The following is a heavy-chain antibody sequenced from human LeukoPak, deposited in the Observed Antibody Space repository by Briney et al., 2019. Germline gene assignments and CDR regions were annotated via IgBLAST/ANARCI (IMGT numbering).Heavy chain of an antibody. CDR2: ISSRSSYI. CDR3: ERDWSGDYYGSGTSRWFDY. Sequence: PGGSLRLSCAASGFSFSSYSMNWVRQAPGKGLEWVASISSRSSYIFYADSVRGRLTISRDNAKNSLYLQMNSLRAEDTAVYYCERDWSGDYYGSGTSRWFDYWGQGTLVTVSS. CDR1: GFSFSSYS. D-gene: IGHD3-10*01. V-gene: IGHV3-21*06. J-gene: IGHJ4*02.